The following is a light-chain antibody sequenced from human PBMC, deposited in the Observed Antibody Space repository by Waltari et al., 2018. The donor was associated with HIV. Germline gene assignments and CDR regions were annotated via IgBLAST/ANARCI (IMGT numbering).Light chain of an antibody. J-gene: IGKJ2*01. CDR2: DAS. CDR1: QTVTSNS. V-gene: IGKV3-20*01. Sequence: EIVLTQSPGPQSFSPGSSASLSCRASQTVTSNSIAWYQVRPGQAPRVVIYDASYRAADLPDRFTGSGSGTNFTLTITRLEPEDFALYFCQQYALSPFTFGQGTSLEV. CDR3: QQYALSPFT.